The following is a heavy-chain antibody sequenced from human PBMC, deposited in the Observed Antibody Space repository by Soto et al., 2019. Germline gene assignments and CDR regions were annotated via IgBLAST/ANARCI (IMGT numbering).Heavy chain of an antibody. CDR1: GFTFSSYA. J-gene: IGHJ6*03. CDR2: ISGSGGST. V-gene: IGHV3-23*01. CDR3: ARGEGCSGGSCPLGYYYYMDV. Sequence: EVQLLESGGGLVQPGGSLRLSCAASGFTFSSYAMSWVRQAPGKGLEWVSAISGSGGSTYYADSVKGRFTISRDNSKNTLYLQMNSLRAEDTAVYYCARGEGCSGGSCPLGYYYYMDVWGKGTTVTVSS. D-gene: IGHD2-15*01.